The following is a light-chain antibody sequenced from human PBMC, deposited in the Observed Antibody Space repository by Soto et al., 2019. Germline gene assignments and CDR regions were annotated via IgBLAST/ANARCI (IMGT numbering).Light chain of an antibody. V-gene: IGLV2-18*02. CDR3: QSYDSSLSALV. Sequence: QSVLTQPPSVSGSPGQSVTISCTGTSSDVGSYNRVSWYQQPPGTAPKLMIYEVSNRPSGVPDRFSGSKSGNTASLTISGLQAEDEADYYCQSYDSSLSALVFGGGTKLTVL. J-gene: IGLJ3*02. CDR1: SSDVGSYNR. CDR2: EVS.